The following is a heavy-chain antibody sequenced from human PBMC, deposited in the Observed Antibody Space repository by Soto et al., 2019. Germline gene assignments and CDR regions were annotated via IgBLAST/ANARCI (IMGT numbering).Heavy chain of an antibody. Sequence: GGSLRLSCASYGFTFSSYGMRWARLAPGEGLEWVAVISYDGSKKYYGDSVTDRFTISRDNSKNALYLQMNSLRAEDTAVYYCAKGSSISGLAEYFQHWGQGT. D-gene: IGHD2-2*01. J-gene: IGHJ1*01. V-gene: IGHV3-30*18. CDR1: GFTFSSYG. CDR3: AKGSSISGLAEYFQH. CDR2: ISYDGSKK.